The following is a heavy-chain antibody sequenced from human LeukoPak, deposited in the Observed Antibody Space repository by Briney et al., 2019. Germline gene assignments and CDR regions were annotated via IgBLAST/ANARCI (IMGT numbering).Heavy chain of an antibody. CDR3: ARDSLVGSYYYFDY. V-gene: IGHV4-61*02. CDR2: IYTSGST. Sequence: SQTLSLTCTVSGGSISSGSYDWSWIRQPAGKGLEWIGRIYTSGSTNYNPSLKSRVTMAVDTSKNQFSLKLSSVTAADTAIYYCARDSLVGSYYYFDYWGQGTLVTVSS. D-gene: IGHD3-10*01. J-gene: IGHJ4*02. CDR1: GGSISSGSYD.